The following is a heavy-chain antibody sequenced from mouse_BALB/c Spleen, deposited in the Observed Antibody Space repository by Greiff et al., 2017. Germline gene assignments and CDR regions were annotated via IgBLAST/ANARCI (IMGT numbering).Heavy chain of an antibody. CDR1: GFNIKDYY. CDR2: IDPENGDT. CDR3: NAGSSYAMDY. Sequence: VQLQQSGAELVRPGASVKLSCTASGFNIKDYYMHWVKQRPEQGLEWIGWIDPENGDTEYAPTFQGKATMTADTSSNTAYLQHSSLTSEDTAVYYCNAGSSYAMDYWGQGTSVTVSS. V-gene: IGHV14-4*02. D-gene: IGHD1-1*01. J-gene: IGHJ4*01.